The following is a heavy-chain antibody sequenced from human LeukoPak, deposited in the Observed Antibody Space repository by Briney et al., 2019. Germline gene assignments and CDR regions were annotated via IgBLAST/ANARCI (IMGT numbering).Heavy chain of an antibody. J-gene: IGHJ4*02. CDR3: ASVVGATRVAY. V-gene: IGHV4-39*01. Sequence: PSETLSLTCIVSGGSISSTSYYWGWIRQPPGKGLEWIGSIYHSGSTYYNPSLESRVTISVDTSKNQFSLKLSSVTAADTAVYYCASVVGATRVAYWGQGTLVTVSS. CDR2: IYHSGST. CDR1: GGSISSTSYY. D-gene: IGHD1-26*01.